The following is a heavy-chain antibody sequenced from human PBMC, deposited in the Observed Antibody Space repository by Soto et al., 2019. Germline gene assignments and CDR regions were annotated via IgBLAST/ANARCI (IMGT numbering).Heavy chain of an antibody. J-gene: IGHJ6*03. CDR3: ARFWSGYYRGIDYYYMDV. CDR1: GFSLSNARMG. CDR2: IFSNDEK. V-gene: IGHV2-26*01. D-gene: IGHD3-3*01. Sequence: QVTLKESGPVLVKPTETLTLTCTVSGFSLSNARMGVSWIRQPPGKALEWLAHIFSNDEKSYSTSLKSRLTNSKETYKRQVVLTMTNMDPVDTATYCCARFWSGYYRGIDYYYMDVWGKGTTVTVSS.